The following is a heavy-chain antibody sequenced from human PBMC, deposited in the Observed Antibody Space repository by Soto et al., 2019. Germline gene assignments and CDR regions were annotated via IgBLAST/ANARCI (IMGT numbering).Heavy chain of an antibody. V-gene: IGHV4-39*01. CDR1: GGSISSSSYY. J-gene: IGHJ4*02. CDR3: ARPGGGSSTLPSDY. D-gene: IGHD2-15*01. CDR2: IYYSGST. Sequence: PSETLSLTCTVSGGSISSSSYYWGWIRQPPGKGLEWIGSIYYSGSTYYNPSLKSRVTISVDTSKNQFSLKLSSVTAADTAVYYCARPGGGSSTLPSDYWGQGTLVTVSS.